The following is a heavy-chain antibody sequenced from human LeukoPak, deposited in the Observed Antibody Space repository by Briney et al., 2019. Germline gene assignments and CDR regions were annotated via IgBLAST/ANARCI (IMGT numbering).Heavy chain of an antibody. J-gene: IGHJ4*02. D-gene: IGHD6-19*01. CDR3: ARGVAGDLYDY. CDR1: GGIFSSYV. V-gene: IGHV1-69*06. CDR2: IIPMFGTA. Sequence: SVKVSCKASGGIFSSYVINWVRQAPGQGLEWMGGIIPMFGTANYAQKFQDRVTFTADKSTSTDYMELSSLRSEDTAVYHCARGVAGDLYDYWGQGTLVTVSS.